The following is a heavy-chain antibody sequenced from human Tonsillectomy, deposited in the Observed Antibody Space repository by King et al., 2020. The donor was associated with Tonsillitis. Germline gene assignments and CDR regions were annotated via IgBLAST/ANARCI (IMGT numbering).Heavy chain of an antibody. D-gene: IGHD7-27*01. J-gene: IGHJ4*02. CDR2: ISASGSDT. Sequence: VQLVESGGGLVQPGGSLRLSCVASGFPFNYYTMDWVRQAPGKGLEGISFISASGSDTWYADSVRGRFSMSRDNAKHSIYLQMDTLRADDTAVYYCVRDHLWAFDIWGQGALVTVSS. CDR1: GFPFNYYT. CDR3: VRDHLWAFDI. V-gene: IGHV3-48*01.